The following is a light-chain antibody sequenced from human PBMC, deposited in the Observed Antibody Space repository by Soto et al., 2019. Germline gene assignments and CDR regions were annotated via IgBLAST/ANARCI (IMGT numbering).Light chain of an antibody. J-gene: IGKJ5*01. CDR1: QSISSW. V-gene: IGKV1-5*03. Sequence: GARVTIPCRASQSISSWLAWYQQKPGKAPNLLIYKASSLESGVPSRFSGSGSGTEFTLTISSLQPDDFATYYCQQYNSYPTFGQGTRLEIK. CDR2: KAS. CDR3: QQYNSYPT.